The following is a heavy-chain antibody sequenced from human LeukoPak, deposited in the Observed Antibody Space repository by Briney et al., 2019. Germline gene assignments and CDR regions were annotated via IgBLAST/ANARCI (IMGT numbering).Heavy chain of an antibody. D-gene: IGHD3-10*01. CDR1: GFTFSSYS. J-gene: IGHJ5*02. V-gene: IGHV3-21*01. CDR3: ARLGGSAQLNWFDP. CDR2: IIISSSYS. Sequence: PAGSLRLSCAASGFTFSSYSLNWVRQAPGKGLEWVSSIIISSSYSYYADSVKGRFTISRVNATNSLYLLMNSLIAEATTVDYFARLGGSAQLNWFDPWGQGTLVTVSS.